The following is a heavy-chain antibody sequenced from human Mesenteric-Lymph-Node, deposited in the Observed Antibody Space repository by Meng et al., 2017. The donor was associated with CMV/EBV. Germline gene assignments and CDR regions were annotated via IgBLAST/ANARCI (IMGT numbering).Heavy chain of an antibody. D-gene: IGHD1-26*01. Sequence: GESLKISCAASAFTFSSYGMHWVRQAPGKGLEWVAFIRYDGSNKYYADSVKGRFTISRDNSKNTLYLQMNSLRAEDTGVYYCAKDSTGGNYRYYFDYWGQGTLVTVSS. CDR1: AFTFSSYG. V-gene: IGHV3-30*02. CDR2: IRYDGSNK. J-gene: IGHJ4*02. CDR3: AKDSTGGNYRYYFDY.